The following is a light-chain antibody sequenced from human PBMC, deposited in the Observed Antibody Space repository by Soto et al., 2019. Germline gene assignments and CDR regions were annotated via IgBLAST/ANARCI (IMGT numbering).Light chain of an antibody. CDR2: AAS. Sequence: DIQMTQSPSSLSASVGDRVTITCRASQNIYDYLNWYQQKPGKAPKLLVSAASRVHSGVPSRFSGSGSGTYFTLTVTSLQREDVATYYCQQGASVPFTFGGGTKVDI. CDR3: QQGASVPFT. J-gene: IGKJ4*01. CDR1: QNIYDY. V-gene: IGKV1-39*01.